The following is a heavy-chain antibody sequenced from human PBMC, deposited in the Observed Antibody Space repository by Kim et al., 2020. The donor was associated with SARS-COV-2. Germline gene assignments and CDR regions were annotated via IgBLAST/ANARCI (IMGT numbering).Heavy chain of an antibody. V-gene: IGHV3-15*01. Sequence: APVKGRFTISRDDSKNTLYLQMNSLKTEDTAVYYCTTAGGDIVVVPAAKVWGQGTLVTVSS. CDR3: TTAGGDIVVVPAAKV. D-gene: IGHD2-2*01. J-gene: IGHJ4*02.